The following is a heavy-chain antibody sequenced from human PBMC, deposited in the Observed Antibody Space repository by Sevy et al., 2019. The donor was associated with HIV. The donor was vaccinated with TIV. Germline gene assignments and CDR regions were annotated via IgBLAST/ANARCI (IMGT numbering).Heavy chain of an antibody. J-gene: IGHJ4*02. CDR3: AGWGYYDSSGYYVFDY. CDR1: GGSISSGGYY. Sequence: SETLSLTCTVSGGSISSGGYYWSWIRQHPGKGLEWIGYIYYSGSTYYNPSLKSRVTISVDTSKNQFSLKLSSVTAADPAGYYCAGWGYYDSSGYYVFDYWGQGTLVTVSS. V-gene: IGHV4-31*03. CDR2: IYYSGST. D-gene: IGHD3-22*01.